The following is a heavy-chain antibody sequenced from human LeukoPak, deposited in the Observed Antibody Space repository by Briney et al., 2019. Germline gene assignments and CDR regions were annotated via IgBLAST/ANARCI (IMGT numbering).Heavy chain of an antibody. D-gene: IGHD3-3*01. Sequence: GGSLRLSCAASGFTFSSYSMNWVRQAPGKGLEWVSSISSSSSYIYYADSVKGRFTISRDNAKNSLYLQMNSLRAEDTAVYYCAREIPYYDFWSGYLDKECAFDIWGQGTMVTVSS. CDR3: AREIPYYDFWSGYLDKECAFDI. J-gene: IGHJ3*02. CDR2: ISSSSSYI. CDR1: GFTFSSYS. V-gene: IGHV3-21*01.